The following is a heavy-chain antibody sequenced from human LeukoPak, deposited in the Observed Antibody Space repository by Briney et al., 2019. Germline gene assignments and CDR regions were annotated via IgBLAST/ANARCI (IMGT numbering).Heavy chain of an antibody. CDR3: ARESQDIVVVVAAETAEYFQH. CDR1: GGTFSSYA. D-gene: IGHD2-15*01. Sequence: SVKVSCKASGGTFSSYAISWVRQAPGQGLEWMGRIIPILGIANYAQKFQGRVTITAVKSTSTAYMELSSLRSEDTAVYYCARESQDIVVVVAAETAEYFQHWGQGTLVTVSS. V-gene: IGHV1-69*04. CDR2: IIPILGIA. J-gene: IGHJ1*01.